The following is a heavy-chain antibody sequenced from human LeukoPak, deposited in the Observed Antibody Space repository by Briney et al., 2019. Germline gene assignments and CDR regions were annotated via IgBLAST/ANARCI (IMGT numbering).Heavy chain of an antibody. CDR2: IYYSGST. Sequence: SETLSLTCTVSGGSISRNYWSWIRQPPGKGLEWIGYIYYSGSTNYNPSLKSRVTISVDTSKNQFSLKLSSVTAADTAVYYCARVYSSGWYVDYWGHGTLVIVSS. CDR1: GGSISRNY. D-gene: IGHD6-19*01. J-gene: IGHJ4*03. CDR3: ARVYSSGWYVDY. V-gene: IGHV4-59*08.